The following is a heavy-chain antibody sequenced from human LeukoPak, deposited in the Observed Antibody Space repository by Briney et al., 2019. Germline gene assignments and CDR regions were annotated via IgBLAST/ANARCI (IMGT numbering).Heavy chain of an antibody. D-gene: IGHD3-16*01. J-gene: IGHJ4*02. CDR3: ARGLWTFDY. CDR2: INEDGSEE. Sequence: GGSLRLSCAASGFPFNSYWMSWVRQAPGKGLEWVANINEDGSEENYVDSVKGRFTISRDNAKNSLYLQMNSLRAEDTAVYYCARGLWTFDYWGQGTLVSVSS. CDR1: GFPFNSYW. V-gene: IGHV3-7*01.